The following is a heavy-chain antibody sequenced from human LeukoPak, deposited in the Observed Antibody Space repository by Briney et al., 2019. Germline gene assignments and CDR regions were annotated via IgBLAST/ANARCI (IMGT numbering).Heavy chain of an antibody. Sequence: SETLSLTCTVSGYSISNSFYWGWIRQPPGKGLEWIGSIYYSGNTYYNASLKSQVSISIDTSKNQFSLKLTSVTAADTAVYYCARQTGSGLFILPGGQGTLVTVSS. J-gene: IGHJ4*02. D-gene: IGHD3/OR15-3a*01. V-gene: IGHV4-38-2*02. CDR2: IYYSGNT. CDR1: GYSISNSFY. CDR3: ARQTGSGLFILP.